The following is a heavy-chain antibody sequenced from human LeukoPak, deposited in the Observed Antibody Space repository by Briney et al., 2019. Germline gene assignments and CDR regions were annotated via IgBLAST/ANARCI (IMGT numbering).Heavy chain of an antibody. Sequence: SETLSLTSAVYGGSFSGYYWSWIRQPPGKGLEWIGEINHSGSTNYNPSLKSRVTISVDTSKNQFSLKLSSVTAADTAVYYCASLYYYDSSGYYQSPLDYWGQGTLVTVSS. CDR3: ASLYYYDSSGYYQSPLDY. V-gene: IGHV4-34*01. D-gene: IGHD3-22*01. CDR1: GGSFSGYY. J-gene: IGHJ4*02. CDR2: INHSGST.